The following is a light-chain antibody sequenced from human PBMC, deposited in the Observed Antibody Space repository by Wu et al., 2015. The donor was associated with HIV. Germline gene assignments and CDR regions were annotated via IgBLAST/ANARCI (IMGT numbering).Light chain of an antibody. Sequence: EIVLTQSPATLALSPGRRATLSCRASQNIDTDLGWYQQRPGQAPRLLIYDASNRATGISARFSGSGSGTEFTLTISSLQPEDVATYYCQKYNTAPWTFGQGTKVEMK. CDR3: QKYNTAPWT. J-gene: IGKJ1*01. CDR2: DAS. CDR1: QNIDTD. V-gene: IGKV3-11*01.